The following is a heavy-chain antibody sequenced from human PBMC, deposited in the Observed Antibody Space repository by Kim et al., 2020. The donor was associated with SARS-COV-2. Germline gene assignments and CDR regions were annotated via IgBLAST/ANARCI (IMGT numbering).Heavy chain of an antibody. CDR2: IRQGGSEK. CDR3: ARYCSGDTCYGQQSPFYY. V-gene: IGHV3-7*03. D-gene: IGHD2-15*01. J-gene: IGHJ4*02. Sequence: GGSLRLSCAASGFVFSNYWMSWVRQAPGKGLEWVASIRQGGSEKYYVDSVKGRFTISRDNAKNSLYLHMNSLRAEDTAIYYCARYCSGDTCYGQQSPFYYRGQGTLVTVSS. CDR1: GFVFSNYW.